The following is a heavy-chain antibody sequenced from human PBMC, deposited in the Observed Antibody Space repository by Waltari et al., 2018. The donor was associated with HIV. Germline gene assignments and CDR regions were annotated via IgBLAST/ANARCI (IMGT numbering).Heavy chain of an antibody. CDR1: GGSVSRGSYY. V-gene: IGHV4-61*01. CDR2: IYYSGST. Sequence: QVQLQESRPGLVKPSETLFLTCTVSGGSVSRGSYYWSWIRQPPGKGLEWIVYIYYSGSTNYNPSIKSRVTISVDTSKNQFSLRLSTVTAADTAVYYCARAPTRHYYDSVNAFDIWGQGTMVTGSS. CDR3: ARAPTRHYYDSVNAFDI. D-gene: IGHD3-22*01. J-gene: IGHJ3*02.